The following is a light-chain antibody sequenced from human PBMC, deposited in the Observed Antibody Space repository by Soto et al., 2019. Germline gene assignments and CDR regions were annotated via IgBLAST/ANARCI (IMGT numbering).Light chain of an antibody. CDR3: QQCRNTPLT. Sequence: EIVMTQSPATLSLSPGAGATLSCKASQTVYNNLAWYQQRPGQPPRLLIYDAATRATGISARFSCSGHGTEFTLTISSLQCEDFSAYFCQQCRNTPLTVGGVTKVEIK. CDR2: DAA. V-gene: IGKV3-15*01. CDR1: QTVYNN. J-gene: IGKJ4*01.